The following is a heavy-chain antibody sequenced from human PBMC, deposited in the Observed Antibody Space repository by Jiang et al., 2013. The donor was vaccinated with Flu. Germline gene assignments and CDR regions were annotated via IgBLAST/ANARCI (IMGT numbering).Heavy chain of an antibody. CDR2: IDWDDHK. CDR3: ARTLGSGWVDP. CDR1: GLSLTTRGMR. D-gene: IGHD6-25*01. Sequence: KPTQTLTLTRALSGLSLTTRGMRVIWIRQSPGKALEWLARIDWDDHKFYSTSLTTRLTISKDTSKNQVVLRMTNMDPMDTGTYYCARTLGSGWVDPWGQGSLVTVSS. V-gene: IGHV2-70*04. J-gene: IGHJ5*02.